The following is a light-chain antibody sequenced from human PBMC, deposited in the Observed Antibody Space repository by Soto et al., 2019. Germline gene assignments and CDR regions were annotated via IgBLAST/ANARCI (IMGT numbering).Light chain of an antibody. CDR1: SSDVGAYNY. J-gene: IGLJ1*01. V-gene: IGLV2-8*01. CDR3: SSYAGTNNLLDV. Sequence: QSALTQPPSASGSPGQSVTISCSGTSSDVGAYNYVSWYQQHPGKAPRLLIYEVSQRPSGVPDRFSGSKSANTASLTVSGLQPEDEADYYCSSYAGTNNLLDVFGTGTKVTVL. CDR2: EVS.